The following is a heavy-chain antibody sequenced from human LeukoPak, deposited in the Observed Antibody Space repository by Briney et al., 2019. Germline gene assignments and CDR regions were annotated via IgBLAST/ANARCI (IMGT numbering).Heavy chain of an antibody. CDR3: ARDFLTGHRSAEVFDP. Sequence: SETLSLTCTVSGGSISSYYRSWIRQPAGKGLEWIGRIYTSGSTNYNPSLKSRVTMSVDTSKNQFSLKLSSVTAADTAVYYCARDFLTGHRSAEVFDPWGQGTLVTVSS. CDR2: IYTSGST. V-gene: IGHV4-4*07. CDR1: GGSISSYY. J-gene: IGHJ5*02. D-gene: IGHD3-9*01.